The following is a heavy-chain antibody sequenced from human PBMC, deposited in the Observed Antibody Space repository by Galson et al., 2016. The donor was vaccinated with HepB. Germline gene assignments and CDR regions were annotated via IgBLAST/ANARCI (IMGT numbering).Heavy chain of an antibody. Sequence: SLRLSCAASGFTVSTHYMSWVRQAPGKGLEWVSVTYSDGSTNYADSVKGRFTISRDNSKNTLYLQINSLRAEDTAVYYCASLLRFFDWLSHHYGLDVWGQGTTVTVSS. V-gene: IGHV3-53*01. CDR1: GFTVSTHY. J-gene: IGHJ6*02. CDR2: TYSDGST. CDR3: ASLLRFFDWLSHHYGLDV. D-gene: IGHD3-9*01.